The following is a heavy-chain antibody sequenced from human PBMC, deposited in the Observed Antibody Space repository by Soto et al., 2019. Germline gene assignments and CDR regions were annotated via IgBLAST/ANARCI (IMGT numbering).Heavy chain of an antibody. V-gene: IGHV4-39*01. CDR2: IYYSGST. Sequence: SETLSLTCTVSGGSISSSSYYWGWIRQPPGKGLEWIGSIYYSGSTYYNPSLKSRVTISVDTFKNQFSLKLSSVTAADTAVYYCAKNWNWGSLVHWGQGTLVTVSS. CDR3: AKNWNWGSLVH. J-gene: IGHJ4*02. CDR1: GGSISSSSYY. D-gene: IGHD7-27*01.